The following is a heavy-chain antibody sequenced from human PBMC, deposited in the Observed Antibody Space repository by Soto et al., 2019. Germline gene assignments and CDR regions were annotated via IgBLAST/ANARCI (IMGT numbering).Heavy chain of an antibody. V-gene: IGHV6-1*01. CDR3: AGTTSHQWYYMDV. D-gene: IGHD1-7*01. J-gene: IGHJ6*03. CDR2: TSYRPRWYN. CDR1: GDSVSSNSAA. Sequence: QVQLQESGPGLVKPSQTLSLTCAISGDSVSSNSAAWNWIRLSPSRGLEWLARTSYRPRWYNDYAVSVRSRITVNPDTSKNLFSLQLTSVTPEDTAVYYCAGTTSHQWYYMDVWGKGTTVTVSS.